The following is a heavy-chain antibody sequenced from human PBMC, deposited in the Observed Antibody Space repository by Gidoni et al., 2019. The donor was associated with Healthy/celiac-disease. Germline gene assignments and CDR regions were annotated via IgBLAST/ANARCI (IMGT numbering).Heavy chain of an antibody. CDR2: INHSGST. V-gene: IGHV4-34*01. Sequence: QVQLQQWGAGLLKPSETLSLTCAVYGGSFSGYYWSWIRQPPGKGLEWIGEINHSGSTNYNPSLKSRVTISVDTSKNQFSLKLSSVTAADTAVYYCARMLAAAVPMGWYFDLWGRGTLVTVSS. CDR3: ARMLAAAVPMGWYFDL. J-gene: IGHJ2*01. CDR1: GGSFSGYY. D-gene: IGHD6-13*01.